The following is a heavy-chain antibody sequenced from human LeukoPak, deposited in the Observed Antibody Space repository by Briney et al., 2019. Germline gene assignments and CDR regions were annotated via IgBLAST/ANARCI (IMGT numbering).Heavy chain of an antibody. CDR1: GFTFSSYA. V-gene: IGHV3-23*01. J-gene: IGHJ4*02. CDR3: ARDWYNSLNYFDY. CDR2: ISATASNT. Sequence: PGGSLRLSCAASGFTFSSYAMSRVRQAPGKGLEWVTAISATASNTYYADSVKGRFTISRDNSNSTLYLQMNSLRVDDTAVYYCARDWYNSLNYFDYWGQGSLVTVSS. D-gene: IGHD1-1*01.